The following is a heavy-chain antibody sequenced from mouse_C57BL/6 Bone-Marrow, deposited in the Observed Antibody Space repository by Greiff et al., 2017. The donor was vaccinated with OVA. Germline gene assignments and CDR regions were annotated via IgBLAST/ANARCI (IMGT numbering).Heavy chain of an antibody. D-gene: IGHD1-1*01. Sequence: VQVVESGPGLVAPSQSLSITCTVSGFSLTSYGVHWVRQPPGKGLEWLVVIWSDGSTTYNSALKSRLSISKDNSKSQVFLKMNSLQTDDTAMYYCARHGDYYGSSSLYAMDYWGQGTSVTVSS. CDR1: GFSLTSYG. CDR3: ARHGDYYGSSSLYAMDY. CDR2: IWSDGST. J-gene: IGHJ4*01. V-gene: IGHV2-6-1*01.